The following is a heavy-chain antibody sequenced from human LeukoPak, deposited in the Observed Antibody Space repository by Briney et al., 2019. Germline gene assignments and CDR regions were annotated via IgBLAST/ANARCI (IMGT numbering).Heavy chain of an antibody. CDR3: ARDWAGPYYYYMDV. V-gene: IGHV3-7*01. Sequence: PGGSLRLSCAASGFTFSSYWMSWVRQAPGKGLEWVASIKQDGSEKYYVDSVKGRFTISRDNAKNSLYLQMNSLRAEDTAVYYCARDWAGPYYYYMDVWGKGTTVTVSS. CDR1: GFTFSSYW. CDR2: IKQDGSEK. D-gene: IGHD3-16*01. J-gene: IGHJ6*03.